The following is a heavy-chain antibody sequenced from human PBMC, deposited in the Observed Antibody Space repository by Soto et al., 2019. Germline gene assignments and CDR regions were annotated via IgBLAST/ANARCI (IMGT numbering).Heavy chain of an antibody. CDR2: INHSGST. J-gene: IGHJ6*02. CDR3: ARGGCSGGSCYYMNYYYYGMDV. V-gene: IGHV4-34*01. Sequence: SETLSLTCAVYGGSFSGYYWSWIRQPPGKGLEWIGEINHSGSTNYNPSLKSRVTISVDASKNQFSLKLSSVTAADTAVYYCARGGCSGGSCYYMNYYYYGMDVWGQGTTVTVSS. CDR1: GGSFSGYY. D-gene: IGHD2-15*01.